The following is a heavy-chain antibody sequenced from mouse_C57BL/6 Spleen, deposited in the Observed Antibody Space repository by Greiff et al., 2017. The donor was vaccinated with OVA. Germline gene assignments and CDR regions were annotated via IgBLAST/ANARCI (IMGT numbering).Heavy chain of an antibody. V-gene: IGHV1-9*01. D-gene: IGHD1-1*01. CDR3: ARRRDYYYGSSYYFDY. J-gene: IGHJ2*01. Sequence: ESGAELMKPGASVKLSCKATGYTFTGYWIEWVKQRPGHGLEWIGEILPGSGSTNYNEKFKGKATFTADTSSNTAYMQLSSLTTEDSAIYYCARRRDYYYGSSYYFDYWGQGTTLTVSS. CDR1: GYTFTGYW. CDR2: ILPGSGST.